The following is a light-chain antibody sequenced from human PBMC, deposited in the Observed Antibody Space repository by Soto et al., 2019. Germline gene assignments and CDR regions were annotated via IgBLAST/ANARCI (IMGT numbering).Light chain of an antibody. CDR3: QQYNSYVGLT. CDR1: QSISSW. CDR2: DAS. J-gene: IGKJ4*01. Sequence: DIPMTQSPSTLSSSGGDRVTITCRASQSISSWLAWYQQKPGKAPKLLIYDASSLESGVPSRFSGSGSGTEFTLTISSLQPDDFATYYCQQYNSYVGLTFGGGTKVEIK. V-gene: IGKV1-5*01.